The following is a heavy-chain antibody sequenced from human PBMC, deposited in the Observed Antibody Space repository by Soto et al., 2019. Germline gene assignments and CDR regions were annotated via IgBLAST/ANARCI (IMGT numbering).Heavy chain of an antibody. CDR3: ARLAYDSSGYYYYYYGMDV. CDR1: GYMFTNYW. J-gene: IGHJ6*02. V-gene: IGHV5-51*01. D-gene: IGHD3-22*01. Sequence: PGESLKISCQGSGYMFTNYWINWVRQMPGKGLEWMGIIYPGDSDTRYSPSFQGQVTISADKSISTAYLQWSSLKASDTAMYYCARLAYDSSGYYYYYYGMDVWGQGTTVTVSS. CDR2: IYPGDSDT.